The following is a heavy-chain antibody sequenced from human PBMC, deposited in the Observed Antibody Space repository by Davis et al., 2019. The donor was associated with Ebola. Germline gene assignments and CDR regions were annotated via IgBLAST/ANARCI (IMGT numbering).Heavy chain of an antibody. Sequence: GESLKISCAASGFTFSTYSMNWARQTPGKGLEWLGYINGGTTIYADSVRGRFTISRDTAKNSVYLQMNSLRDEDTAVYYCARAGATYWKDWGQGTLVTVSS. CDR3: ARAGATYWKD. CDR2: INGGTT. J-gene: IGHJ4*02. V-gene: IGHV3-48*02. CDR1: GFTFSTYS. D-gene: IGHD1-1*01.